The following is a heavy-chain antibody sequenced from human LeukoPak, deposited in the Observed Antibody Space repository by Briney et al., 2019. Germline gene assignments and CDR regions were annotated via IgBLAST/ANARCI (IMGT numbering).Heavy chain of an antibody. CDR1: GGSISSYY. J-gene: IGHJ6*03. CDR2: IYYSGST. CDR3: ARVPIYXXYYMDX. V-gene: IGHV4-59*01. Sequence: PSETLSLTCTVSGGSISSYYWSWIRQPPGKGLEWIGYIYYSGSTNYNPSLKSRVTISVDTSKNQFSLKLSSVTAADTAVYYCARVPIYXXYYMDXXGKGTTVTV.